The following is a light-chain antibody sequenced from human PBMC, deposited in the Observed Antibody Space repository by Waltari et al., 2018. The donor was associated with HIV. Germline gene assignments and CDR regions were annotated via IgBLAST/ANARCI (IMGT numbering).Light chain of an antibody. CDR3: QQSYVSPPWT. CDR2: GAS. CDR1: QRMTTY. J-gene: IGKJ1*01. V-gene: IGKV1-39*01. Sequence: DIQVTQSPSSLSASVGDPVPITCRASQRMTTYVNWYQQKPGKAARLLIYGASSLANGVPSSFSGSETATEFTYTITNLQPEDCATNYCQQSYVSPPWTFGQGTKVELK.